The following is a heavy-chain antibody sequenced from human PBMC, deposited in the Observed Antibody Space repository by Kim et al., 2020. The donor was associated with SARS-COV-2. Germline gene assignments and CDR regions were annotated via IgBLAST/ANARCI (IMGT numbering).Heavy chain of an antibody. D-gene: IGHD3-22*01. CDR3: ARDGHYYDSSGYETNDAFDM. Sequence: GGSLRLSCAASGFTFSNYWMTWVRQAPGKGLEWVANIKQDGSEKYYVDSVKGRFTISRDNAKNSLYLQMNSLRAEDTAVYYCARDGHYYDSSGYETNDAFDMWGQGTMVTVSS. CDR2: IKQDGSEK. J-gene: IGHJ3*02. V-gene: IGHV3-7*03. CDR1: GFTFSNYW.